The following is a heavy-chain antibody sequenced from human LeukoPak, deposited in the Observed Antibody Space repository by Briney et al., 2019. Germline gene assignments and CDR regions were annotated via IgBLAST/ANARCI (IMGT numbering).Heavy chain of an antibody. CDR2: ISYDGSNK. V-gene: IGHV3-30-3*01. CDR1: GFTFSAFD. J-gene: IGHJ3*02. Sequence: GGSLGLSCAASGFTFSAFDMHWARQAPGKGLEWVAAISYDGSNKYYAVSVRGRFTISRDNSSKTLFLQMNSLRATPPTAYYTTRGTTDIVAEISDAFDIWGQGTVVTVSS. D-gene: IGHD5-12*01. CDR3: TRGTTDIVAEISDAFDI.